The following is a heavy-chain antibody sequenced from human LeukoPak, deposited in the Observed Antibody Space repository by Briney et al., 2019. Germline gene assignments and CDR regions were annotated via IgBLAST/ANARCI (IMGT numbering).Heavy chain of an antibody. CDR1: GGSISSSSYY. J-gene: IGHJ5*02. CDR3: ARGGYYGSGSYYFDP. V-gene: IGHV4-39*01. D-gene: IGHD3-10*01. CDR2: IYYSGST. Sequence: SETLSLTCTVSGGSISSSSYYWGWIRQPPGKGLEWIGRIYYSGSTYYNPSLKSRVTISVDTSKNQFSLKLSSVTAADMAVYYCARGGYYGSGSYYFDPWGQGTLVTVSS.